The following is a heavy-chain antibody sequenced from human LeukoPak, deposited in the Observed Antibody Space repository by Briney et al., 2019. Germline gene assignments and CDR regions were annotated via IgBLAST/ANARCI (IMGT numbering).Heavy chain of an antibody. J-gene: IGHJ5*02. D-gene: IGHD2-21*02. CDR2: ISGSGGST. V-gene: IGHV3-23*01. CDR1: GFTFSSYA. Sequence: GGSLRLSCAASGFTFSSYAMSWVRQAPGKGLEWVSAISGSGGSTYYADSVKGRFTISRDNSKNTLYPQMNSLRAEDTAVYYCAKTQVVTAILGWFDPWGQGTLVTVSS. CDR3: AKTQVVTAILGWFDP.